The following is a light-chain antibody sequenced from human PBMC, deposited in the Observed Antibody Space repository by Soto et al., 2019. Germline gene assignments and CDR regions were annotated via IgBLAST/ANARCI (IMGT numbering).Light chain of an antibody. CDR1: QSIDTH. V-gene: IGKV1-39*01. CDR2: EAS. CDR3: HQTYSPPAT. Sequence: DIRMTQSPSSLSASVGDRVTITCRASQSIDTHLNWYQQHPGKAPNALIYEASNLQSGVPSRFSGSGSGTDFTLTISGLQPDDSATYYCHQTYSPPATFGQGTKVEIK. J-gene: IGKJ1*01.